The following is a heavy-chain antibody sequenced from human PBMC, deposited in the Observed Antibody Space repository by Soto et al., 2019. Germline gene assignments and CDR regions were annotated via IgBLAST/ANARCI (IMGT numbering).Heavy chain of an antibody. CDR1: RFAFSSYA. J-gene: IGHJ5*02. D-gene: IGHD3-3*02. CDR2: ISADGDNT. V-gene: IGHV3-23*01. CDR3: AKNPSLANYFGP. Sequence: GGSLRLSCAASRFAFSSYAMSWVRQAPGKGLEWVSGISADGDNTYYTDSVKGRFTISRDNSRNTLYLQMNSLRAEDTALYYCAKNPSLANYFGPWGQGTLVTVSS.